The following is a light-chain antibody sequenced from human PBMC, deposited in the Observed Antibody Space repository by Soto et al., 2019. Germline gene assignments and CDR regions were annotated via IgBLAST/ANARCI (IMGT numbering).Light chain of an antibody. CDR2: KAS. J-gene: IGKJ2*01. V-gene: IGKV1-5*03. CDR3: QQYNSYLYT. Sequence: DIQITQSPSTLSASVGDRVTITCRASQNITTWLARYQQKPGKAPKTLINKASHLEIGVPSRFSGSGSGTEFTLTISSLQPDDFAPYYCQQYNSYLYTFGQGTKVDIK. CDR1: QNITTW.